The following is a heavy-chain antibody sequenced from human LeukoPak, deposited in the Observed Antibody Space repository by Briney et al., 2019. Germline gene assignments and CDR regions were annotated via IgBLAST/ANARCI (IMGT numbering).Heavy chain of an antibody. CDR1: GFTFGSDA. V-gene: IGHV3-48*04. CDR3: ARDVDYYDSSGPGAFDI. J-gene: IGHJ3*02. CDR2: ISSSSSTI. Sequence: GGSLRLSCATSGFTFGSDAMSWVRQAPGKGLEWVSYISSSSSTIYYADSVKGRFTISRDNAKNSLYLQMNSLRAEDTAVYYCARDVDYYDSSGPGAFDIWGQGTMVTVSS. D-gene: IGHD3-22*01.